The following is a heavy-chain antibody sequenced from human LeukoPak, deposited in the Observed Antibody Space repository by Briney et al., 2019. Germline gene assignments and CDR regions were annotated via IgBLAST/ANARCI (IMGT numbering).Heavy chain of an antibody. CDR3: VRGSPNSGSQYGY. D-gene: IGHD1-26*01. CDR1: GFTVSNNY. V-gene: IGHV3-53*01. Sequence: GGSLRLSCVASGFTVSNNYMMWVRQAPGKGLEWVSVIFIGGSTFYADSVKGRFTISRDNSQNTLYLQMNSLRAEDTAVFYCVRGSPNSGSQYGYWGQGTLVTVSS. CDR2: IFIGGST. J-gene: IGHJ4*02.